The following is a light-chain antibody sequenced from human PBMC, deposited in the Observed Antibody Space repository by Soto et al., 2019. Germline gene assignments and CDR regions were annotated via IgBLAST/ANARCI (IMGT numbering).Light chain of an antibody. CDR3: QQYNNWPRT. CDR2: GAS. Sequence: EIVMTQSPVTLSVSPGERATLSCRASQTIGSNLAWYQQKPGQAPRLLIFGASTRATGIPARFSGSGSETEFTLTISSLQSEDFAVYYCQQYNNWPRTFGQGTKVDIK. CDR1: QTIGSN. V-gene: IGKV3-15*01. J-gene: IGKJ1*01.